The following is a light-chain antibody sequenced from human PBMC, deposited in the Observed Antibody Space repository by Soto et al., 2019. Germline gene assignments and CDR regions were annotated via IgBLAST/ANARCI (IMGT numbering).Light chain of an antibody. J-gene: IGLJ1*01. CDR1: SSDIGAYDY. V-gene: IGLV2-14*01. Sequence: QSALTQPASLSGSPGQSITISCTGTSSDIGAYDYVSWFQQHPGKAPKLMISEVNNRPSGVSNRFSGSKSGNTAYLTISGLQVEDEAEYFCFSFVDTGTYLFGSGTKVTVL. CDR2: EVN. CDR3: FSFVDTGTYL.